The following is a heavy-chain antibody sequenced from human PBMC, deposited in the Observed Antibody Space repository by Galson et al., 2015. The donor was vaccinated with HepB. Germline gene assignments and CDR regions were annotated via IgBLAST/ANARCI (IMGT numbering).Heavy chain of an antibody. Sequence: SLRLSCAASGFTFSNYYMTWVRQAPGKGLEWVSVSYDDGTTYYADPVKGRFTISRHKSKNTLFLQMNSLRLEDTAVYYCAREVSDFWSGYDYWGQGTLVTVSS. D-gene: IGHD3-3*01. J-gene: IGHJ4*02. V-gene: IGHV3-53*04. CDR3: AREVSDFWSGYDY. CDR1: GFTFSNYY. CDR2: SYDDGTT.